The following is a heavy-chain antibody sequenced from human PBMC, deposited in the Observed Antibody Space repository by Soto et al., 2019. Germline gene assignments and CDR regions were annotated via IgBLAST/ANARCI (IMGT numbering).Heavy chain of an antibody. V-gene: IGHV3-74*01. J-gene: IGHJ6*03. D-gene: IGHD6-6*01. CDR2: INSDGSST. CDR1: GFTFSSYW. Sequence: GGSLRLSCAASGFTFSSYWMHWVRQAPGKGLVWVSRINSDGSSTSYADSVKGRFTISRDNAKNTLYLQMNSLRAEDTAVYYCAREGIAARENYYYYYMDVWGKGTTVTVSS. CDR3: AREGIAARENYYYYYMDV.